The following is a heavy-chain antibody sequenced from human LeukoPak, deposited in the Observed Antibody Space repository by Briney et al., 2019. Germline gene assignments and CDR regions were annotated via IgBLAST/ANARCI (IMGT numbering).Heavy chain of an antibody. V-gene: IGHV3-30*04. CDR3: ARDLGGNYSSSSSGRKYYYYYYMDV. Sequence: GGSLRLSCAASGFTFSSYAMHWVRQAPGKGLEWVAVISYDGSNKYYADSVKGRFTISRDNSKNTLYLQMNSLRAEDTAVYYCARDLGGNYSSSSSGRKYYYYYYMDVWGKGTTVTVSS. J-gene: IGHJ6*03. CDR1: GFTFSSYA. D-gene: IGHD6-6*01. CDR2: ISYDGSNK.